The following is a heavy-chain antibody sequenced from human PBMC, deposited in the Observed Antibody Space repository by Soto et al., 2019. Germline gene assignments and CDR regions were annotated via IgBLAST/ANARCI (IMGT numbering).Heavy chain of an antibody. CDR1: GDTFSNYA. D-gene: IGHD6-6*01. V-gene: IGHV1-18*01. Sequence: ASVKVSCKVSGDTFSNYAISWVRQAPGQGLEWMGWISAYNGNTNYAQKLQGRVTMTTDTSTSTAYMELSSLRSEDTAVYYCASAVEYRSSSAPSNWGQGTLVTVSS. CDR3: ASAVEYRSSSAPSN. CDR2: ISAYNGNT. J-gene: IGHJ4*02.